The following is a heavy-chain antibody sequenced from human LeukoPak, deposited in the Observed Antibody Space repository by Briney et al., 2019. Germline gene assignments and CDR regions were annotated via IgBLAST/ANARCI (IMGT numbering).Heavy chain of an antibody. D-gene: IGHD3/OR15-3a*01. V-gene: IGHV1-69*04. CDR2: IIPILGIA. Sequence: SVKVSCKASGGTFSSYTISWVRQAPGQGLEWMGRIIPILGIANYAQKFQGRVTITADKSTSTAYMELGSLRSEDTAVYYCARDPVGPYNWFDPWGQGTLVTVSS. CDR1: GGTFSSYT. CDR3: ARDPVGPYNWFDP. J-gene: IGHJ5*02.